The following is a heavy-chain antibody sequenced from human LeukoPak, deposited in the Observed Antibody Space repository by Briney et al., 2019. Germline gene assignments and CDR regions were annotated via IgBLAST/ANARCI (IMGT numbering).Heavy chain of an antibody. CDR1: GFTFSSYW. J-gene: IGHJ4*02. V-gene: IGHV3-7*01. CDR2: IKQDGSEK. D-gene: IGHD2-2*01. Sequence: PGGSLRLSCAASGFTFSSYWMSWVRQAPGKGLEWVANIKQDGSEKYYVDSVKGRFTISRDNAKNSLYLQMNSLRAEDTAVYYCARDFPAPGDKHPRDYWGQGTLVTVSS. CDR3: ARDFPAPGDKHPRDY.